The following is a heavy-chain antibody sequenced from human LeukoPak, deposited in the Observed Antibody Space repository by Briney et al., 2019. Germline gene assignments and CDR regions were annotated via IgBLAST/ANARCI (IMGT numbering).Heavy chain of an antibody. D-gene: IGHD3-10*01. Sequence: GGSLRLSCAASGFTFSSYAVSWVRQAPGKGLEWVSAISGSGGSTYYAGSVKGRFTISRDNSKNTLYLQMNSLRAEDTAVYYCAKCMGSGNYYYYYYGTDVWGQGTTVTVSS. V-gene: IGHV3-23*01. CDR1: GFTFSSYA. J-gene: IGHJ6*02. CDR2: ISGSGGST. CDR3: AKCMGSGNYYYYYYGTDV.